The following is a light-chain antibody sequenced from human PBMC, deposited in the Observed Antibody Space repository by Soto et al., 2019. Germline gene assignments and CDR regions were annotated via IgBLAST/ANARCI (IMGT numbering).Light chain of an antibody. V-gene: IGLV2-14*01. Sequence: QSALTRPASVSGSPGQSITISCTGTSSDVGGYNYVSWYQQHPGKAPKLMIYEVSNRPSGVSNRFSGSKSGNTASLTISGLQAEDEADYYCSSYTSSSPPYVVFGGGTKLTVL. J-gene: IGLJ2*01. CDR2: EVS. CDR1: SSDVGGYNY. CDR3: SSYTSSSPPYVV.